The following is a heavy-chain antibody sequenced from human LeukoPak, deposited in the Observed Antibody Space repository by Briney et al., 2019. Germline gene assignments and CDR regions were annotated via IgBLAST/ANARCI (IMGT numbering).Heavy chain of an antibody. CDR1: DGSISSYY. CDR2: VSYSGTT. Sequence: SETLSLTCTVSDGSISSYYWSWIRQPPGKGLEYIGYVSYSGTTNYNPSLKSRLTISLDTSKNQISLRLSSVTAADTAVYYCARFRSAVAGTYNYYYLDVWGKGTTVTVSS. V-gene: IGHV4-59*01. D-gene: IGHD6-19*01. J-gene: IGHJ6*03. CDR3: ARFRSAVAGTYNYYYLDV.